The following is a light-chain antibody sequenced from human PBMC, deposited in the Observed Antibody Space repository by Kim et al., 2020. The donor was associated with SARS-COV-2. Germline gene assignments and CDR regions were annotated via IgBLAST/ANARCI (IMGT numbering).Light chain of an antibody. V-gene: IGLV1-51*01. CDR2: DNY. CDR3: GTWESSLSAVV. Sequence: QSVLTQPPSVSAAPGQKVTISCSGSSSNIGSNHVSWYQLLPETAPKLLIFDNYKRPSGIPDRFSGPKSGTSATLDITGLQTGDEADYYCGTWESSLSAVVFGGGTRLTVL. J-gene: IGLJ2*01. CDR1: SSNIGSNH.